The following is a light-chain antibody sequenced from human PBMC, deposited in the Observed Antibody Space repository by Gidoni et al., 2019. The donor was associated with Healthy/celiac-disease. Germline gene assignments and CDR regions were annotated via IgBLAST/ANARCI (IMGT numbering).Light chain of an antibody. CDR1: QGISSY. CDR3: QQYYSYPRT. Sequence: AIRMTQSPSSFSASTGDRVTITCRASQGISSYLALYQQKPGKAPKLLIYAASTLQSGVPSRCSGSGSGTDFTLTISCLQSEDFATYYCQQYYSYPRTFGQGTKVEIK. CDR2: AAS. J-gene: IGKJ1*01. V-gene: IGKV1-8*01.